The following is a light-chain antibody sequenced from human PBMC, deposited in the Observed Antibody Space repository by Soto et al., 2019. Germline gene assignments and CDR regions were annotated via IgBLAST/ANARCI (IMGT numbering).Light chain of an antibody. Sequence: SYELTQPPSVSVAPGETARITCGVDNIGSKSVHWYQQKPGQAPVLVVYDDSDRPPGIPERFSGSNSGNTATLTISRVEAGDEDDYYCQVWDSSSDHYVFGTGTKVTVL. CDR2: DDS. V-gene: IGLV3-21*02. CDR1: NIGSKS. CDR3: QVWDSSSDHYV. J-gene: IGLJ1*01.